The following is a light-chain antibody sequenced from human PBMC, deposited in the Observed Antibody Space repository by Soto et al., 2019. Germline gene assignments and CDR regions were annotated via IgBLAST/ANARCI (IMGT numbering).Light chain of an antibody. CDR2: RAY. Sequence: DIQITQSPSTLSASIGDRVTITCRASQSISGWLAWHQQKPGKAPKLLIHRAYTLESGVPSRFSGGGSGTEFTLTISSLQPDDFATYYCHQYKSYPLTFGGGTKLEIK. V-gene: IGKV1-5*01. J-gene: IGKJ4*01. CDR3: HQYKSYPLT. CDR1: QSISGW.